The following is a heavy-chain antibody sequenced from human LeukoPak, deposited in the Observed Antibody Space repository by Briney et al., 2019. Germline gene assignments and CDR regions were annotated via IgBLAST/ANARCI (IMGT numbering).Heavy chain of an antibody. Sequence: PGGSLRLSCAASGFTFSSYAMHGVRQAPGKGLEWVAVISYDGSNKYYADSVKGRFAISRDNSKNTLYLQMNSLIAEDTAVYYCAKDHDHENQWFDPWGQGTLVTVSS. V-gene: IGHV3-30*09. CDR2: ISYDGSNK. J-gene: IGHJ5*02. CDR1: GFTFSSYA. CDR3: AKDHDHENQWFDP. D-gene: IGHD2/OR15-2a*01.